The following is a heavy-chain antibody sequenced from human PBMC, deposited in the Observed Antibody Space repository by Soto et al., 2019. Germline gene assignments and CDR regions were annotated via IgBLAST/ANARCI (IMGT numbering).Heavy chain of an antibody. J-gene: IGHJ5*02. D-gene: IGHD6-19*01. V-gene: IGHV1-69*01. Sequence: QVQLVQSGAEVKKPGSSVKVSCKASGGTFSSYAISWVRQAPGQGLEWMGGIIPIFGTANYAQKFQGRVTITADESTSKAYMELSSLRSEDTAVYYCARDLRVTVAGLGWFDPWGQGTLVTVSS. CDR3: ARDLRVTVAGLGWFDP. CDR2: IIPIFGTA. CDR1: GGTFSSYA.